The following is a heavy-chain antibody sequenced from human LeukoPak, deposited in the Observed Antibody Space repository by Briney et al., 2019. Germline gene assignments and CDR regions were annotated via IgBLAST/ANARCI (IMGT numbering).Heavy chain of an antibody. D-gene: IGHD3-16*01. CDR2: IKQDGSEK. V-gene: IGHV3-7*03. J-gene: IGHJ4*02. CDR3: AKPRDYGGRSNGWYFDY. Sequence: GGSLRLSCAASGFSFSDYWMSWVRQAPGKGLEWVANIKQDGSEKNYVDSVKGRFTISRDNAKNSLSLQMNSLRAEDTALYYCAKPRDYGGRSNGWYFDYWGQGTLVTVSS. CDR1: GFSFSDYW.